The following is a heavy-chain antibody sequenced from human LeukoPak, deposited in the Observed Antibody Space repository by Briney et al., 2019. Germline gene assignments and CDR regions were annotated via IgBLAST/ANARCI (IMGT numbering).Heavy chain of an antibody. V-gene: IGHV5-51*01. CDR2: IYPGDSDT. CDR1: GYSFTSYW. CDR3: ARGRTTVVTPDAFDI. J-gene: IGHJ3*02. Sequence: GESLKISCKGSGYSFTSYWIGWVRQMPGKGLEWMGIIYPGDSDTRYSPSFQGQVTISADKSISTAYLQWSGLKASDTAMYYCARGRTTVVTPDAFDIWGQGTMVTVSS. D-gene: IGHD4-23*01.